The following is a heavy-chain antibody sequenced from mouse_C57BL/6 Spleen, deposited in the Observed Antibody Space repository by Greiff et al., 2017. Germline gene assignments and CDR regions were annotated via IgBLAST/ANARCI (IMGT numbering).Heavy chain of an antibody. CDR3: ARDGYYEAMDY. Sequence: VQLQQSGAELVKPGASVKISCKASGYAFSSYWMNWVKQRPGKGLEWIGQLYPGDGDTNYNGKFKGKATLTADKSSSTAYMQLSSLTSEDSAVYFCARDGYYEAMDYWGQGTSVTVSS. CDR1: GYAFSSYW. V-gene: IGHV1-80*01. CDR2: LYPGDGDT. D-gene: IGHD2-3*01. J-gene: IGHJ4*01.